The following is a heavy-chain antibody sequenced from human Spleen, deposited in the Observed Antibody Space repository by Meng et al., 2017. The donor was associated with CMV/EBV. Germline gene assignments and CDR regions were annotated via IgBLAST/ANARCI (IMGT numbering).Heavy chain of an antibody. V-gene: IGHV3-7*01. Sequence: GESLKISCAASGFTFSSYWMSWVRQAPGKGLEWVANIKQDGSEKYYVDSVKGRFTISRDNSKSTLYLQMNSLRAEDTAAYYCARDILGSGNYGYYGMDVWGQGTTVTVSS. CDR1: GFTFSSYW. CDR3: ARDILGSGNYGYYGMDV. J-gene: IGHJ6*02. CDR2: IKQDGSEK. D-gene: IGHD3-10*01.